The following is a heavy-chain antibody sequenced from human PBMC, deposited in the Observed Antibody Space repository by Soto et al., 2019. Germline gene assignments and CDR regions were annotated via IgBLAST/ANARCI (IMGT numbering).Heavy chain of an antibody. J-gene: IGHJ4*02. CDR3: SRGSITYRRVFGD. Sequence: SETLSLTCTVSGGSIGSYYWSWIRQRPGKGLEWIGYIYYTGSTNYNPSLKSRLTISVDTSNNHFSLKLTSVTAADTAVYYCSRGSITYRRVFGDWGAAPQVTVSS. D-gene: IGHD2-21*01. CDR2: IYYTGST. V-gene: IGHV4-59*08. CDR1: GGSIGSYY.